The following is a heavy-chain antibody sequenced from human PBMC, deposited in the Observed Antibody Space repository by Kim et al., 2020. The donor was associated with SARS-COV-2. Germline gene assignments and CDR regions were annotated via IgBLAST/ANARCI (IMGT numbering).Heavy chain of an antibody. CDR3: ARDRVVPDAILGYYYY. J-gene: IGHJ6*01. D-gene: IGHD2-2*02. CDR2: IYYSGST. V-gene: IGHV4-61*01. Sequence: SETLSLTCTVSGGSVSSGSYYWSWIRQPPGKGLEWIGDIYYSGSTNYNPSLKSRVTITVDTSKNQFSLKMSSVTAADTAVYYCARDRVVPDAILGYYYY. CDR1: GGSVSSGSYY.